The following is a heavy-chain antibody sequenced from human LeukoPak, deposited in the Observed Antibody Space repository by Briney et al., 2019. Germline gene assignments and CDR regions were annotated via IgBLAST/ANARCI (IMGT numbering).Heavy chain of an antibody. CDR2: IIPIFGTA. V-gene: IGHV1-69*05. J-gene: IGHJ5*02. CDR3: ARDSGYCSSTSCYFGWFDP. Sequence: ASVKVSCKASGGTFSSYASSWVRQAPGQGLEWMGGIIPIFGTANYAQKFQGRVTITTDESTSTAYMELSSLRSEDTAVYYCARDSGYCSSTSCYFGWFDPWGQGTLVTVSS. D-gene: IGHD2-2*01. CDR1: GGTFSSYA.